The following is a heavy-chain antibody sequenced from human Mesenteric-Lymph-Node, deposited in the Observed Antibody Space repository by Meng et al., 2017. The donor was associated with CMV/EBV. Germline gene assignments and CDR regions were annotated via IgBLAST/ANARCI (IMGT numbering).Heavy chain of an antibody. J-gene: IGHJ1*01. CDR1: GYTFTGYF. D-gene: IGHD6-13*01. V-gene: IGHV1-2*02. Sequence: ASVKVSCKASGYTFTGYFMHWGRQAPGQGLEWMGWINPNSGGTNYAQKFQGRVTMTRDTSISTAYMELNRLRSDDAAGYYCATSYSAYFHHWGQGTLVTVSS. CDR3: ATSYSAYFHH. CDR2: INPNSGGT.